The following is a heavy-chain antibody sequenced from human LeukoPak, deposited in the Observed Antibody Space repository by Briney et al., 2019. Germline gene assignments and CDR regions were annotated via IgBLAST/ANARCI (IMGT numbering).Heavy chain of an antibody. CDR3: TRSVGWGPSSCDY. J-gene: IGHJ4*02. V-gene: IGHV3-49*03. Sequence: GGSLRLSCTASGFTFGDYAMSWFRQAPGKGLEWVGFIRSKAYGGTTEYAASVKGRFTISRDDSKSIAYLQMNSLKTEDTAVYYCTRSVGWGPSSCDYWGQGTLVTVSS. CDR2: IRSKAYGGTT. CDR1: GFTFGDYA. D-gene: IGHD6-13*01.